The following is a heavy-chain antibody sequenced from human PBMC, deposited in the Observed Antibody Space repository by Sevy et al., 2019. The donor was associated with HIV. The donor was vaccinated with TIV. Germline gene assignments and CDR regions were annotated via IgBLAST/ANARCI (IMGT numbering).Heavy chain of an antibody. V-gene: IGHV3-30*18. J-gene: IGHJ6*02. CDR2: ISYHGRDK. CDR3: AKYFTGYNGMDV. Sequence: GGSLRLSCVVSGISFTTSGMHWVRQAPGKGLEWVAVISYHGRDKFYAESVKGRSTISRDNSKNMLYLQMNSLRAEGTAVYYCAKYFTGYNGMDVWGQGTMVTVSS. D-gene: IGHD3-9*01. CDR1: GISFTTSG.